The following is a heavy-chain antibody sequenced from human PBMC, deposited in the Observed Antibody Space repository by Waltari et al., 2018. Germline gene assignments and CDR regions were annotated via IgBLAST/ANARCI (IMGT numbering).Heavy chain of an antibody. V-gene: IGHV5-51*01. CDR2: IYPCDSYT. J-gene: IGHJ6*02. Sequence: EVQLVQSGAEVKKPGEYLKISCKGSGYSFTSYWIGWVRQMPGKGLVWMGIIYPCDSYTRYSPSFQGQVTISAYTSISTAYLQWRRLKASDTAMYYCARRHSYGYSYYYGMDVWGQGTTVTVSS. D-gene: IGHD5-18*01. CDR1: GYSFTSYW. CDR3: ARRHSYGYSYYYGMDV.